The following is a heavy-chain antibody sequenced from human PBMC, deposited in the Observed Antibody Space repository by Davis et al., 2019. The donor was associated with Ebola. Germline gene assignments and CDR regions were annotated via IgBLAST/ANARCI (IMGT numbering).Heavy chain of an antibody. V-gene: IGHV3-23*01. J-gene: IGHJ5*02. CDR3: AKVSLTTSSWFDP. CDR2: ISGLTSGGGT. CDR1: GFTFSTYA. Sequence: GESLKISCAASGFTFSTYAMSWVRQAPGKGLEWVSSISGLTSGGGTYYADSVKGRFTISRDNSKNTLYLQMNSLRAGDTAVYYCAKVSLTTSSWFDPWGQGTLVTVSS. D-gene: IGHD4-11*01.